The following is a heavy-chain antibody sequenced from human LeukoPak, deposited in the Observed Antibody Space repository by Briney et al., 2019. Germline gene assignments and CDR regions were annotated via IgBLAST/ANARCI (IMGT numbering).Heavy chain of an antibody. CDR2: INHSGST. Sequence: SETLSLTCAVYGGSFGGYYWSWIRQPPGKGLEWIGEINHSGSTNYNPSLKSRVTISVDTSKNQFSLKLSSVTAADTAVYYCARVATLTWGYYYYYMDVWGKGTTVTDSS. CDR3: ARVATLTWGYYYYYMDV. CDR1: GGSFGGYY. J-gene: IGHJ6*03. V-gene: IGHV4-34*01. D-gene: IGHD5-12*01.